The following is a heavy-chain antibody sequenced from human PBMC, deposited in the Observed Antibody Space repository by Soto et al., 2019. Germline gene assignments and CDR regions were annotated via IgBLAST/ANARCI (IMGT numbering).Heavy chain of an antibody. Sequence: QITLKESGPTLVKPTQTLTLTCTFSGFSLTTTGVGVGWVRQPPGKALEWLALIYWDDDRRLSPSLKNRLTITRDTSKYQVVLTLTNMDPVDTATYYCVHSFYDLSGPFLFDYWGQGTLVTVSS. CDR2: IYWDDDR. V-gene: IGHV2-5*02. CDR3: VHSFYDLSGPFLFDY. J-gene: IGHJ4*02. CDR1: GFSLTTTGVG. D-gene: IGHD3-22*01.